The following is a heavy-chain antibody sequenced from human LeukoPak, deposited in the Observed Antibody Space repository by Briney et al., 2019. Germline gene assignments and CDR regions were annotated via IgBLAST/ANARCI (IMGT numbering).Heavy chain of an antibody. CDR2: ISGSGGST. Sequence: GGSLRLSCAASGFTFSSYSMNWVRQAPGKGLEWVSAISGSGGSTYYADSVKGRFTISRDNSKNTLYLQMNSLRAEDTAVYYCVGRAGSGPLWFDYWGQGTLVTVSS. V-gene: IGHV3-23*01. CDR3: VGRAGSGPLWFDY. J-gene: IGHJ4*02. CDR1: GFTFSSYS. D-gene: IGHD6-19*01.